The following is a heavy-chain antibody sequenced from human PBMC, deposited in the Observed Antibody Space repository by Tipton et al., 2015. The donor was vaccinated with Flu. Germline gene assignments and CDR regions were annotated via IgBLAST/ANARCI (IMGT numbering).Heavy chain of an antibody. D-gene: IGHD3-22*01. CDR3: ARAAYYYDSRPFDP. CDR2: IKQDGSEK. CDR1: GFTFSSYW. V-gene: IGHV3-7*01. Sequence: CAASGFTFSSYWMSWVRQAPGKGLEWVANIKQDGSEKYYVDSVKGRFTISRDNAKNSLYLQMNSLRAEDTAVYYCARAAYYYDSRPFDPWGQGTLVTVSS. J-gene: IGHJ5*02.